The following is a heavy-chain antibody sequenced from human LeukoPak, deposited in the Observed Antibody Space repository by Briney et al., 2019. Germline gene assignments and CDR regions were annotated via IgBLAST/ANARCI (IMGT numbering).Heavy chain of an antibody. D-gene: IGHD2-15*01. V-gene: IGHV4-34*01. Sequence: NASETLSLTCAVYGGSFGGYYWSWIRQPPGKGLEWIGEINHSGSTNYNPSLKSRVSISIDTSKNQFSLKLSSVTAADTAVYYCASLVVVAATPNDAFDIWGQGTMVTVSS. J-gene: IGHJ3*02. CDR3: ASLVVVAATPNDAFDI. CDR2: INHSGST. CDR1: GGSFGGYY.